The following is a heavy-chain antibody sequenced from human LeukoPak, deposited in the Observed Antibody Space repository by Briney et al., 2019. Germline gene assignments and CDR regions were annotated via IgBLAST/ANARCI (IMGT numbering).Heavy chain of an antibody. CDR1: GGSISSGGYY. CDR2: IYHSGST. Sequence: PSETLSLTCTVSGGSISSGGYYWSWIRQPPGKGLEWIGYIYHSGSTYYNPSLKSRVTISVDRSKNQFSLKLSSVTAADTAVYYCARVKGTGYYMDVWGKGTTVTVSS. J-gene: IGHJ6*03. CDR3: ARVKGTGYYMDV. V-gene: IGHV4-30-2*01.